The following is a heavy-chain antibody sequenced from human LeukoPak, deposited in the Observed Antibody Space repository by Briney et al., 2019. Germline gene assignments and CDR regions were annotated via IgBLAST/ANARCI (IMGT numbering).Heavy chain of an antibody. CDR1: GFTFSDYY. CDR3: AREHSRKYYYGSGTLGY. D-gene: IGHD3-10*01. V-gene: IGHV3-11*01. CDR2: ISSSGSTI. J-gene: IGHJ4*02. Sequence: GGSLRLSCAASGFTFSDYYMSWLRQAPGKGLEWVSYISSSGSTIYYADSVKGPFTLFSDHAQNSLYLQMNSLRAEETAGDYRAREHSRKYYYGSGTLGYWGQGTLVTVSS.